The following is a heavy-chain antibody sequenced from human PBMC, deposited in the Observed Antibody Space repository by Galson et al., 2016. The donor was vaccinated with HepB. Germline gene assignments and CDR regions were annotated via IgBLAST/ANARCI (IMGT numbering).Heavy chain of an antibody. J-gene: IGHJ4*02. CDR3: VERVEDY. D-gene: IGHD3-3*01. CDR1: GFPFKSYA. CDR2: IDSSGGAT. V-gene: IGHV3-23*05. Sequence: SLRLSCAASGFPFKSYAMIWVRQAPGKGLVWVSYIDSSGGATEYAESVEGRFTVSRDNSKNTLFLQMDSLRGDDTAFYYCVERVEDYWGQGTLVTVSS.